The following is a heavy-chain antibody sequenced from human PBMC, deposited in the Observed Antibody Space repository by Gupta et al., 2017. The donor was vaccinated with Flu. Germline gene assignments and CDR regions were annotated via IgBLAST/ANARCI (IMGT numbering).Heavy chain of an antibody. V-gene: IGHV3-21*01. Sequence: EVQLVESGGGLVKPGGSLRLSCAASGFTFSSYSMNWVRQAPGKGLEWVSSISRSSSYIYYADSVKGRFTISRDNAKNSLYLQMNSLRAEDTAVYYCARVRLRYFDWLPDYWGQGTLVTVSS. J-gene: IGHJ4*02. CDR1: GFTFSSYS. CDR3: ARVRLRYFDWLPDY. CDR2: ISRSSSYI. D-gene: IGHD3-9*01.